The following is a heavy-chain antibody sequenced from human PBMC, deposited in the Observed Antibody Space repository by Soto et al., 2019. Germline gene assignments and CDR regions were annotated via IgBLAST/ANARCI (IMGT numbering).Heavy chain of an antibody. D-gene: IGHD2-15*01. CDR2: IYYRSKWFH. J-gene: IGHJ6*02. CDR1: GYSVSINGAC. V-gene: IGHV6-1*01. Sequence: XQTLSLTCVISGYSVSINGACWNLIRQSPSRGLQWLGRIYYRSKWFHDYAASVESRMAINPDTSRNQFSLQLNYVTPEDTAVYYCARVHCSAGTCLDGLDFWGQGTTVTVSS. CDR3: ARVHCSAGTCLDGLDF.